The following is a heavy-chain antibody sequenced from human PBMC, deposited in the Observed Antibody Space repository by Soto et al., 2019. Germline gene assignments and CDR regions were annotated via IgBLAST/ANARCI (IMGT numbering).Heavy chain of an antibody. Sequence: ASVKVSCKASGYTFTSYYIHWVRQAPGQGLEWMGWINPIAGGTNYAPKFQSRVTMTRDTSITTAYMELSRLRSDDTAVYYCARNYYDSSDRDYLDYWGQGTPVTVSS. D-gene: IGHD3-22*01. J-gene: IGHJ4*02. CDR2: INPIAGGT. V-gene: IGHV1-2*02. CDR1: GYTFTSYY. CDR3: ARNYYDSSDRDYLDY.